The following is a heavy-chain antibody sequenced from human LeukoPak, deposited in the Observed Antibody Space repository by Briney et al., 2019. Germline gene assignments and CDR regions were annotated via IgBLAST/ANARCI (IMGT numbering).Heavy chain of an antibody. J-gene: IGHJ4*02. CDR2: IKSKTDGGTT. V-gene: IGHV3-15*01. D-gene: IGHD3-22*01. Sequence: GGSLRLSCAASGFTFSNAWMSWVRQAPGKGLEWVGRIKSKTDGGTTDYAAPVKGRFTISRDDSKNALYLQMNSLKTEDTAVYHCTTDPFGAYYDSSGYYYPPGDYWGQGTLVTVSS. CDR1: GFTFSNAW. CDR3: TTDPFGAYYDSSGYYYPPGDY.